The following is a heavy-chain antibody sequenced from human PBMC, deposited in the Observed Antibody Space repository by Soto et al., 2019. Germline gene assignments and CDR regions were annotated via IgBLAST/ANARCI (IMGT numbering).Heavy chain of an antibody. J-gene: IGHJ6*02. D-gene: IGHD6-13*01. CDR3: ARVLGFGYSSSWYYYYGMDV. CDR1: GFTFSSYG. V-gene: IGHV3-33*01. CDR2: IWYDGSNK. Sequence: PGGSLRLSCAASGFTFSSYGMHWVRQAPGKGLEWVAVIWYDGSNKYYADSVKGRFTISRDNSKNTLYLQMNSLRAEDTAVYYCARVLGFGYSSSWYYYYGMDVWGQGTTVTVSS.